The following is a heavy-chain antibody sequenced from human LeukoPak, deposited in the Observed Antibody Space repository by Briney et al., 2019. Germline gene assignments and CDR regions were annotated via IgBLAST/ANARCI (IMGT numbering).Heavy chain of an antibody. D-gene: IGHD2-2*01. CDR2: IYYSGST. Sequence: SETLSLTCTASGGSISSYYWSWIRQPPGKGLEWIGYIYYSGSTNYNPSLKSRVTILVDTSKNQFSLKLSSVTAADTAVYYCARDAGPGSVGYADYWGQGTLVTVSS. CDR1: GGSISSYY. V-gene: IGHV4-59*12. CDR3: ARDAGPGSVGYADY. J-gene: IGHJ4*02.